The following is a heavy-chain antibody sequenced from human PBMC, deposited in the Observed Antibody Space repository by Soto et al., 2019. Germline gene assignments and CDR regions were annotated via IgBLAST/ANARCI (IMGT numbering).Heavy chain of an antibody. CDR3: ARVVPGAEAWFGT. V-gene: IGHV1-18*01. D-gene: IGHD2-2*01. CDR2: ISLYSDGT. J-gene: IGHJ5*02. Sequence: QVQLVQSGGEVKRPGASVKVSCKTSGYTFSNYGITWVRQAPGQPLEWLGRISLYSDGTNYAQKFQGRVSMTTHTSTTPAYMELRSLRSDDTAVYYWARVVPGAEAWFGTWGQGTLVTVSS. CDR1: GYTFSNYG.